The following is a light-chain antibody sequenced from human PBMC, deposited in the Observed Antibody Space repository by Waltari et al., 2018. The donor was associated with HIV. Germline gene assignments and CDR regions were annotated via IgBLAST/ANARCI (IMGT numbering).Light chain of an antibody. CDR3: GSWDSSLSALL. J-gene: IGLJ2*01. CDR1: TSHIAENY. V-gene: IGLV1-51*01. CDR2: DNN. Sequence: QSVLTQPPSVSAAPGQQATITCPGGTSHIAENYVPRYQQFPGTAPKLLIYDNNTRPSGIPDRFSPSKSGTSATLGITGLQTGDEAQYYCGSWDSSLSALLFGGGTKLTVL.